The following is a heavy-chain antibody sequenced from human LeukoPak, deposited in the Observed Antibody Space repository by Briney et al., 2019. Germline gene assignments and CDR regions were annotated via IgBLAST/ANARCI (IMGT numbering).Heavy chain of an antibody. D-gene: IGHD6-13*01. J-gene: IGHJ4*02. V-gene: IGHV3-23*01. CDR1: GFTFSSYA. CDR2: ISGSGGST. Sequence: GGSLRLSCAASGFTFSSYAMSWVRQAPGKGLEWVSAISGSGGSTYYADSVKGRFTISRDNSKNTLYPQMNSLRAEDTAVYYCAKGYSSSWVSNYFDYWGQGTLVTVSS. CDR3: AKGYSSSWVSNYFDY.